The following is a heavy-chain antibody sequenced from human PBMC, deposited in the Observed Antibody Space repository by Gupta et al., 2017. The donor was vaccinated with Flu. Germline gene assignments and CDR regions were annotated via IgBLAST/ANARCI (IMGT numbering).Heavy chain of an antibody. CDR1: GFSFSDET. D-gene: IGHD4-11*01. J-gene: IGHJ6*02. Sequence: EVQLVESGGGLVKPGGSLRLSCAASGFSFSDETMNWVRQAPGKGLEWVSSISAASIYIFYIDSVKGRFTISRDNAKNSVYLQMSSLRAEDTAVYYCAKDRGDYSDYLSGMDAWGQGTTVTVSS. CDR2: ISAASIYI. CDR3: AKDRGDYSDYLSGMDA. V-gene: IGHV3-21*02.